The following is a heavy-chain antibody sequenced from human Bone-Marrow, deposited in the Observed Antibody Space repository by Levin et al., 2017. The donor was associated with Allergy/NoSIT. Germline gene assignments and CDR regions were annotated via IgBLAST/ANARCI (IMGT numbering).Heavy chain of an antibody. CDR2: MSCDEIE. D-gene: IGHD2-15*01. Sequence: SGPTLVKPTQTLTLTCSFSGFSLNPRGVGVGWVRPPPGKALEWLGLMSCDEIERYNPSLRSRLTITKDTSKNQVVLTMTNMDPVDTATYFCAHKPRLVVAATDYLTFWGQGTRVTVSS. V-gene: IGHV2-5*02. CDR1: GFSLNPRGVG. CDR3: AHKPRLVVAATDYLTF. J-gene: IGHJ4*02.